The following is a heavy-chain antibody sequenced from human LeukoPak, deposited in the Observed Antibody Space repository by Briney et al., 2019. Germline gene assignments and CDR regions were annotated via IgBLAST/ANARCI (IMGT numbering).Heavy chain of an antibody. CDR3: ASQSGYSSSWRIDY. D-gene: IGHD6-13*01. V-gene: IGHV1-2*04. CDR2: INPNSGGT. Sequence: ASVKVSCKASGYTFTGYYMHWVRQAPGQGLEWMGWINPNSGGTNYAQKFQGWVTMTRDTSISTAYMELSRLRSDDTAVYYCASQSGYSSSWRIDYWGQGTLVTVSS. J-gene: IGHJ4*02. CDR1: GYTFTGYY.